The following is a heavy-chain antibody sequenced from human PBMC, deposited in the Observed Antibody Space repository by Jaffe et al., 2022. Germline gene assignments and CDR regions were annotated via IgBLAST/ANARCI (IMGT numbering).Heavy chain of an antibody. D-gene: IGHD6-6*01. J-gene: IGHJ4*02. CDR2: INPNSGAT. Sequence: QVQLVQSGAEVKKPGASVKVSCTASGFTFTGYYIHWLRQAPGQGLEWVGRINPNSGATDSAQKFQGRVIMTCDMSINTAYMDLSRLGSDDTAIYYCARTITESTSSGYLDCWGQGTPMTVSS. CDR1: GFTFTGYY. V-gene: IGHV1-2*06. CDR3: ARTITESTSSGYLDC.